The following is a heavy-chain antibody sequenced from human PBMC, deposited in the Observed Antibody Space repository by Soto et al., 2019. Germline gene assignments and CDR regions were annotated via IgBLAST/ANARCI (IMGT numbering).Heavy chain of an antibody. Sequence: ASVKVSCKASGGTFSIYAFTWVRQAPGQGLEWMGGIIPSFGAGDNAQKFQGRLTITADESTSTAYMELSSLTSEDTAIYYCARGYDSRGDYFDYWGQGTLVTVSS. CDR1: GGTFSIYA. J-gene: IGHJ4*02. V-gene: IGHV1-69*13. CDR3: ARGYDSRGDYFDY. CDR2: IIPSFGAG. D-gene: IGHD3-22*01.